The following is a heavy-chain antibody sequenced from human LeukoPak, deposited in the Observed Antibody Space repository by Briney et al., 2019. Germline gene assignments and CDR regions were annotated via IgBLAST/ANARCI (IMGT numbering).Heavy chain of an antibody. CDR2: INHSGST. D-gene: IGHD3-22*01. Sequence: PSETLSLTCAVYGGSFSGYYWSWIRQPPGKGLEWIGEINHSGSTNYNPSLKSRVTISVDTSKNQFSLKLSSVTAADTAVYYCAKDQYYYDSSGYYWDAFDIWGQGTMVTVSS. J-gene: IGHJ3*02. CDR3: AKDQYYYDSSGYYWDAFDI. CDR1: GGSFSGYY. V-gene: IGHV4-34*01.